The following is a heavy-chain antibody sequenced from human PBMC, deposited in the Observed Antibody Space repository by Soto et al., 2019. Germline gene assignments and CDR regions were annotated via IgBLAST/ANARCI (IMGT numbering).Heavy chain of an antibody. D-gene: IGHD7-27*01. CDR3: ARERRLGIDGTDV. Sequence: QVQLVQSGAEVKKPGASVKVSCKASGYTFTSDDINWVRQATGQGLEGMGWMNRNSRNTGYAQKYQSRVTMTWNTSISTAYMELSSLRSEDTAVYYCARERRLGIDGTDVWGQGTTVTVSS. V-gene: IGHV1-8*01. CDR2: MNRNSRNT. CDR1: GYTFTSDD. J-gene: IGHJ6*02.